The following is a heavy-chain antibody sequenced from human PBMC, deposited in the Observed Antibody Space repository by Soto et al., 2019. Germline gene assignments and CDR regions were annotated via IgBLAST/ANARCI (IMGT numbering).Heavy chain of an antibody. CDR1: GGSITSSSYY. J-gene: IGHJ6*02. V-gene: IGHV4-39*01. CDR3: ARHLTYCSAGSCYSDFPYYGMDV. D-gene: IGHD2-15*01. CDR2: IFYSGST. Sequence: SETLSLTCTVSGGSITSSSYYWGWTRQPPGKGLEWIGSIFYSGSTYYNPSLKSRVTISVDTSKNQFSLKLSSVTAADTAVYYCARHLTYCSAGSCYSDFPYYGMDVWGQGTTVT.